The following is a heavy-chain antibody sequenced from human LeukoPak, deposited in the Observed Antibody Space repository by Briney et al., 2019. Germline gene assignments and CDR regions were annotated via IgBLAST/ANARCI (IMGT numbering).Heavy chain of an antibody. Sequence: GGSLRLSCAASGFTFDDYAMHWVRQAPGKGLEWVSGISWNSGSIGYADSVKGRFTISRDNAKNSLYLQMNSLRAEDTALYYCAKGKSGALHPYGMDVWGQGTTVTVSS. CDR3: AKGKSGALHPYGMDV. CDR2: ISWNSGSI. D-gene: IGHD3-16*02. V-gene: IGHV3-9*01. CDR1: GFTFDDYA. J-gene: IGHJ6*02.